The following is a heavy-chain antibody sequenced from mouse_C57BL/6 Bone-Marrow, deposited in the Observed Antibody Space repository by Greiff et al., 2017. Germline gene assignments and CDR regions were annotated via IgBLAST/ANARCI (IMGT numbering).Heavy chain of an antibody. J-gene: IGHJ4*01. CDR2: ISNGGGST. D-gene: IGHD1-1*01. CDR1: GFTFSDYY. V-gene: IGHV5-12*01. Sequence: EVKVVESGGGLVQPGGSLKLSCAASGFTFSDYYMYWVRQTPEKRLEWVAYISNGGGSTYYPDTVKGRFTISRDNAKNTLYLQMSRLKSEDTAMYYCARRTTVPYAMDYWGQGTSVTVSS. CDR3: ARRTTVPYAMDY.